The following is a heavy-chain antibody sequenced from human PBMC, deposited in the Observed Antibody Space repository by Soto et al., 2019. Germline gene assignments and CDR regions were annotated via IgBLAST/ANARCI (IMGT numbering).Heavy chain of an antibody. D-gene: IGHD2-2*01. CDR3: ARSSPYIVVRKPTGNQDYYGMDV. Sequence: SVKVSCKASGGTFSNYTISWVRQATGQGLEWMGGIIPVFGTTDYEQKFQGRVTITADGSTSTAYMKLSSLRSADTAVYYCARSSPYIVVRKPTGNQDYYGMDVWGQGTTVTVSS. CDR1: GGTFSNYT. CDR2: IIPVFGTT. V-gene: IGHV1-69*13. J-gene: IGHJ6*02.